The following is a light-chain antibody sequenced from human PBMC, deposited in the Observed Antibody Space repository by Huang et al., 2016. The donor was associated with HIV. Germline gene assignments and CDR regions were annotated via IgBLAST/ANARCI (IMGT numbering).Light chain of an antibody. Sequence: DIQMTQSPSSLSASVGDKVTITCQATQDISKYLNWYQQKPGKAPKLLIYGASNWETGVPSRFSGSGSGTDFTFTISSLQPEDIATYYCQQYDNLYTFGPGTKLEIK. CDR1: QDISKY. J-gene: IGKJ2*01. V-gene: IGKV1-33*01. CDR3: QQYDNLYT. CDR2: GAS.